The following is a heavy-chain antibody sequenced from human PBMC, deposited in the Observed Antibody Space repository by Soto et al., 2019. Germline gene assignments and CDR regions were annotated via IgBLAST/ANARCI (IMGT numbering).Heavy chain of an antibody. D-gene: IGHD6-19*01. CDR3: AKERAVAV. CDR1: GFTFSSYT. J-gene: IGHJ4*02. V-gene: IGHV3-23*01. CDR2: ISGSGGST. Sequence: EVQLLESGGGLVQPGGSLRLSCAASGFTFSSYTMNWVRQAPGKGLEWVSSISGSGGSTYYADSVKGRFTISRDNSKNTLYLQMSGLRAEDTAVYYCAKERAVAVWGQGTLVTVSS.